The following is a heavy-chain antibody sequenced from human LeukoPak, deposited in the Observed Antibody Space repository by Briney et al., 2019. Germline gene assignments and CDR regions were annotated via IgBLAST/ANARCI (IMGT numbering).Heavy chain of an antibody. CDR3: ASVYSSGWYWDC. CDR2: INPNSGGT. J-gene: IGHJ4*02. D-gene: IGHD6-19*01. V-gene: IGHV1-2*02. CDR1: GYTFTGYY. Sequence: GASVKVSCKASGYTFTGYYMHWVRQAPGQGLEWMGWINPNSGGTKYAQKFQGRVTLTRDTSISTAYMELSSQRSDDTAVYYCASVYSSGWYWDCWGQGTLVTVSS.